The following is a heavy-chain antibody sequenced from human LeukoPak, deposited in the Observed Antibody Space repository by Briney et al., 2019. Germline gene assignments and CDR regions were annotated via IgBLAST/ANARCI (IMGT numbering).Heavy chain of an antibody. J-gene: IGHJ4*02. CDR1: GDSVSSDSAA. D-gene: IGHD1-7*01. CDR3: VGGSGTFDH. V-gene: IGHV6-1*01. CDR2: TYYRSKWYN. Sequence: SQTLSLACVISGDSVSSDSAAWNWIRQSPSRGLEWLGRTYYRSKWYNDYALSVRSRITINPDASRNQFSLDLNSVTPEDTAIYYCVGGSGTFDHWGQGTLVTVSS.